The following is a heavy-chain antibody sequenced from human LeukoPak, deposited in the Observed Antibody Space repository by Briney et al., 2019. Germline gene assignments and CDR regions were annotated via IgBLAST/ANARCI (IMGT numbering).Heavy chain of an antibody. V-gene: IGHV1-8*03. Sequence: GASVKVSCKASGYTFTTYDINWVRQATGQGLEWMGWMNPNSGNTGYAQKFQGRLTITRNTSISTAYMELSSLRSEDTAVYYCARGGGYYYGSGSYFRKYYYYYYMDVWGKGTTVTISS. CDR2: MNPNSGNT. CDR3: ARGGGYYYGSGSYFRKYYYYYYMDV. J-gene: IGHJ6*03. CDR1: GYTFTTYD. D-gene: IGHD3-10*01.